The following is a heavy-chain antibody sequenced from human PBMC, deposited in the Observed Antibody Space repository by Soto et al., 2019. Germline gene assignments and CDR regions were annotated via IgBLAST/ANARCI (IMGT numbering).Heavy chain of an antibody. Sequence: PGGSLRLSCTTSGFTFVDYAMSWFRQAPGKGLEWVGFIRSKAYGGTTEYAASVKGRFTISRGDSKSIAYLQMNSLKTEDTAVYYCTRYTYTSRYSYYGMDVWGHGTTVTLSS. J-gene: IGHJ6*02. CDR2: IRSKAYGGTT. CDR1: GFTFVDYA. D-gene: IGHD6-13*01. V-gene: IGHV3-49*03. CDR3: TRYTYTSRYSYYGMDV.